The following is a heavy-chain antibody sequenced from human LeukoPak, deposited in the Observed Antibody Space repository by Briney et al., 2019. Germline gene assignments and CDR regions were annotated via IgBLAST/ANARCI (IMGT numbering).Heavy chain of an antibody. Sequence: GGSLRLSRAASGFDSSVQTMSWGRQAPGEGLARVTRMKEDGSDVYYVDSVKGRFTISRDNRKKSLYMQMNSLRAEDTAVYYCVRGGATGGKFENWGQGILVTVSS. CDR3: VRGGATGGKFEN. J-gene: IGHJ4*02. D-gene: IGHD1-26*01. CDR1: GFDSSVQT. V-gene: IGHV3-7*01. CDR2: MKEDGSDV.